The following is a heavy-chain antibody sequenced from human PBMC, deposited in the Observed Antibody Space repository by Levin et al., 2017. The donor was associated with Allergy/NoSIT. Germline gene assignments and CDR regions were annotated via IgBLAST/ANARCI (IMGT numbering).Heavy chain of an antibody. Sequence: PGGSLRLSCAASGFTFSSYSMNWVRQAPGKGLEWVSSISSDSSYIYYADSVKGRFTISRDNAKNSLYLQMNSLRAEDTAVYYCARIHGGYDSAGVDYWGQGTLVTVSS. CDR2: ISSDSSYI. CDR3: ARIHGGYDSAGVDY. CDR1: GFTFSSYS. D-gene: IGHD5-12*01. V-gene: IGHV3-21*01. J-gene: IGHJ4*02.